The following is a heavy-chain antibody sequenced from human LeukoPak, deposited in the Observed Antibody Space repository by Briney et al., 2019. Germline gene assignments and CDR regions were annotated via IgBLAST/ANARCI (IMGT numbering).Heavy chain of an antibody. D-gene: IGHD3-22*01. Sequence: PSETLSLTCTVSDYSISSGYYWGWIRQPPGKGLEWIGSIYHSGSTYYNPSLKSRATISADTSKNQFSLKLTSVTAADTAVYYCARMVQSTDSSGFYLPEYFQQWGQGTLVTVSS. CDR2: IYHSGST. J-gene: IGHJ1*01. V-gene: IGHV4-38-2*02. CDR1: DYSISSGYY. CDR3: ARMVQSTDSSGFYLPEYFQQ.